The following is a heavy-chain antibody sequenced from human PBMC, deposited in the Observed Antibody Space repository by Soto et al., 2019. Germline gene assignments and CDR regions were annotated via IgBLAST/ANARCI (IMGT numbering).Heavy chain of an antibody. CDR1: GGTFSSYA. CDR2: IIPILGIA. CDR3: ARSYGSGSYYNRARFDP. D-gene: IGHD3-10*01. V-gene: IGHV1-69*10. J-gene: IGHJ5*02. Sequence: SVKVSCKASGGTFSSYAISWVRQAPGQGLEWMGGIIPILGIANYAQKFQGRVTITADKSTSTAYMELSSLRSEDTAVYYCARSYGSGSYYNRARFDPWGQGTLVTVSS.